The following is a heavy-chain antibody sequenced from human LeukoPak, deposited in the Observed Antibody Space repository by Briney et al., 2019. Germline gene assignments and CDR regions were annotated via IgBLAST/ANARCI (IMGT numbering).Heavy chain of an antibody. D-gene: IGHD3-3*01. J-gene: IGHJ4*02. CDR1: VDSTSVTNFY. V-gene: IGHV4-39*01. CDR2: IYYSGTT. Sequence: PSETLSLTCTVSVDSTSVTNFYWGWIRQPPGKGLEWIGSIYYSGTTNYNPSLKSRVTISVDTSKKQFSLKLRSVTAADTAVYYCARLPRYDFWSWGQGTLVTVSS. CDR3: ARLPRYDFWS.